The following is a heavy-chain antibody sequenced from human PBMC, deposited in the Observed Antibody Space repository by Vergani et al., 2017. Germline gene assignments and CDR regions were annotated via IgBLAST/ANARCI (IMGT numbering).Heavy chain of an antibody. CDR1: GFTLSSYS. CDR3: ARDPSGTGGWPVYGMDV. D-gene: IGHD6-19*01. J-gene: IGHJ6*02. Sequence: VQLVESGGGLVKPGGSLRLSCAASGFTLSSYSMNWVRQAPGKGLEWVAVISYDGSNKYYADSVKGRFTISRDNSKNTLYLQMNSLRAEDTAVYYCARDPSGTGGWPVYGMDVWGQGTTVTVSS. V-gene: IGHV3-30*03. CDR2: ISYDGSNK.